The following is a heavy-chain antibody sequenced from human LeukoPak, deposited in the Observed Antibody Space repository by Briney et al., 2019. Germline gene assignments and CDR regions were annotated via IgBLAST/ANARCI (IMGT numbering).Heavy chain of an antibody. J-gene: IGHJ4*02. Sequence: GGSLRLSCAASGFTFSSHSMNWVRQAPGKGLEWISYISSSSTIIHYADSVKGRFTISRDDAKNSLYLQMNSLRAEDTAVYYCVKNDGWFHLAQWGQGTLVTVPS. V-gene: IGHV3-48*01. CDR2: ISSSSTII. CDR1: GFTFSSHS. CDR3: VKNDGWFHLAQ. D-gene: IGHD6-19*01.